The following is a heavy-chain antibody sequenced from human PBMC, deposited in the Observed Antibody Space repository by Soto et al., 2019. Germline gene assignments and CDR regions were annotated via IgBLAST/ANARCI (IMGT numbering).Heavy chain of an antibody. CDR1: GGSISSGGYY. Sequence: SETLSLTCTVSGGSISSGGYYWSWSRQHPGKGLEWIGYIYYSGSTYYNPSLKSRVTISVDTSKNQFSLKLSSVTAADTAVYYCARDLRYDDSSGYYYYYYGMDVWGQGTTVTVSS. V-gene: IGHV4-31*03. D-gene: IGHD3-22*01. J-gene: IGHJ6*02. CDR3: ARDLRYDDSSGYYYYYYGMDV. CDR2: IYYSGST.